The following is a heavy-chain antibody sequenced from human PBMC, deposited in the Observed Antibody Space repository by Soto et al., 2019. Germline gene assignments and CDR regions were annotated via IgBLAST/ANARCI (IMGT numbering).Heavy chain of an antibody. J-gene: IGHJ6*02. V-gene: IGHV3-23*01. CDR1: GFTFSSDA. Sequence: EVQLLESGGGLVQPGGSLRLSCAASGFTFSSDAMSWVRQAPGKGLEWVSAISGSGGSTYYADSVKGRFTISRDNSKNTLYLQMNSLRAEDTAVYYCAKSEGSGSYYYYYGMDVWGQGTTVTVSS. CDR3: AKSEGSGSYYYYYGMDV. D-gene: IGHD3-10*01. CDR2: ISGSGGST.